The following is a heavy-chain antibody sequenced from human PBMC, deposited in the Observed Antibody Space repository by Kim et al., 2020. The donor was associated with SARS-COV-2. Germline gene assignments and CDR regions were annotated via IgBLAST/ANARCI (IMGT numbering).Heavy chain of an antibody. J-gene: IGHJ6*03. CDR3: ARGRVGVVLSPVVGLGPFWKYHYMDV. V-gene: IGHV4-34*01. CDR2: INQSGNT. CDR1: GESFSGFS. Sequence: SETLSLTCAVFGESFSGFSWTWIRQSSGKGLEWIGEINQSGNTNYNPSLKSRVTISSDTSKNQFSLKVTSVTAADTAIYYCARGRVGVVLSPVVGLGPFWKYHYMDVWGKGTTVPVS. D-gene: IGHD3-3*01.